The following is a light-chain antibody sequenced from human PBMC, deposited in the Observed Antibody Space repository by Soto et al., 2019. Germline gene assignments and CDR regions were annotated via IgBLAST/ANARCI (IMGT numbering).Light chain of an antibody. V-gene: IGKV1-39*01. CDR2: GAS. Sequence: DIQMTQSPSSLSASVGDRVTITCRASQGITNFLNWYQQEPGKAPKVLIYGASSLEGGVPSRFRGSGSGTDFTLNISSLQPEDFATYYCQQTYSTPYTFGQGSKLQIK. J-gene: IGKJ2*01. CDR3: QQTYSTPYT. CDR1: QGITNF.